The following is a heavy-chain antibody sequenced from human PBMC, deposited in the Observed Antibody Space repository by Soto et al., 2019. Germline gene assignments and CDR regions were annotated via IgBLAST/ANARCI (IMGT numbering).Heavy chain of an antibody. J-gene: IGHJ3*02. D-gene: IGHD3-16*01. Sequence: PGGSLRLSCAASGFTFSSYSMNWVRQAPGKGLEWVSSISSSSSYIYYADSVKGRFTISRDNAKNSLYLQMNSLRAEDTAVYYCARKTWGPFDAFDIWGQGTMVTVSS. CDR1: GFTFSSYS. V-gene: IGHV3-21*01. CDR3: ARKTWGPFDAFDI. CDR2: ISSSSSYI.